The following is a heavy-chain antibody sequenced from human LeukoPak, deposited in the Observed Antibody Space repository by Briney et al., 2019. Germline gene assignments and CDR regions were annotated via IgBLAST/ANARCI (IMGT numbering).Heavy chain of an antibody. CDR3: VRDQDGGFDY. CDR1: GFTFSSYW. J-gene: IGHJ4*02. CDR2: IKHDGSEE. V-gene: IGHV3-7*01. Sequence: GGSLRLSCAASGFTFSSYWMTWVRQAPGKGLEWVANIKHDGSEEYYVDSVKGRFTISRDNAKKTLYLQMNSLRVEDTALYYCVRDQDGGFDYWGQGTVVDVSS.